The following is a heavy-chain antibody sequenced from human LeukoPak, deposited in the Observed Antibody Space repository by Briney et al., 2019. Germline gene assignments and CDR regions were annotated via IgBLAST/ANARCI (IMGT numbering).Heavy chain of an antibody. D-gene: IGHD1-7*01. CDR1: GGSISSSSYY. Sequence: TTSETLSLTCTVSGGSISSSSYYWGWIRQPPGKGLEWIGSIYYSGSTYYNPSLKSRLTISVDTSKNQFSLKLSSVTAADTAVYYCARHQRGTYDYWGQGTLVTVSS. J-gene: IGHJ4*02. CDR2: IYYSGST. CDR3: ARHQRGTYDY. V-gene: IGHV4-39*01.